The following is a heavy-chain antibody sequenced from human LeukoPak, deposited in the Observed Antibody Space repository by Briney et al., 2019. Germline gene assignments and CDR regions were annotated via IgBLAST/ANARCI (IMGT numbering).Heavy chain of an antibody. CDR3: AREPRLAVY. Sequence: GGSLRLSCAGSGFAFSDYYMTWIRQAPGRGLEFISYISGSGDSIVYADSVKGRFTISRDNAKNSLYLQMNSLRDEDTAVYYCAREPRLAVYWGQGTLVTVSS. V-gene: IGHV3-11*01. J-gene: IGHJ4*02. D-gene: IGHD6-19*01. CDR1: GFAFSDYY. CDR2: ISGSGDSI.